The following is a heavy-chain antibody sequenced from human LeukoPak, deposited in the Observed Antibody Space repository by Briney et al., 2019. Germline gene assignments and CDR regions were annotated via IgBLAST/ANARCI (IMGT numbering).Heavy chain of an antibody. CDR2: SYYSGTT. CDR1: GGSISSYY. Sequence: SETLSLTCTVSGGSISSYYWSWIRQPPGKALEWIGYSYYSGTTNYNPSLKSRVTISVDTSKNQFSLKLSSVTAADTAVYYCARDNSGYCSGGSCYHFDYWGQGTLVTVSS. V-gene: IGHV4-59*01. J-gene: IGHJ4*02. D-gene: IGHD2-15*01. CDR3: ARDNSGYCSGGSCYHFDY.